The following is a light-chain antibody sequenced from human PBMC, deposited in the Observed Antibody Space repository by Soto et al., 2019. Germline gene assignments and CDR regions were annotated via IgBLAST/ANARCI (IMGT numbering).Light chain of an antibody. J-gene: IGKJ1*01. CDR3: QQSDKWPPT. Sequence: EIVMTQSPATLSVSPGERSTLSCMASQSVSSNLAWYQQKAGQAPRLLMYGASTRAIGITGRFSGSGSGTEFTLTISSLQSEDFAVYYCQQSDKWPPTVGQGTKVDIK. CDR2: GAS. V-gene: IGKV3-15*01. CDR1: QSVSSN.